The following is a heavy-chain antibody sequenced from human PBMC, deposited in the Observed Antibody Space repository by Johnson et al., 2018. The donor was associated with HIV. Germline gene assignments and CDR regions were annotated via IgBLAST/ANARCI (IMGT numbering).Heavy chain of an antibody. D-gene: IGHD6-13*01. CDR3: TTDRAAARDAFDI. J-gene: IGHJ3*02. Sequence: VQLVESGGGVVQPGRSLRLSCAASGFSFRRYWMSWVRQAPGKGLEWVGRIKSKTDGGTTDYAAPVKGRFTISRDDSKNTLYLQMNSLKTEDTAVYYCTTDRAAARDAFDIWGQGTMVTVSS. CDR1: GFSFRRYW. V-gene: IGHV3-15*01. CDR2: IKSKTDGGTT.